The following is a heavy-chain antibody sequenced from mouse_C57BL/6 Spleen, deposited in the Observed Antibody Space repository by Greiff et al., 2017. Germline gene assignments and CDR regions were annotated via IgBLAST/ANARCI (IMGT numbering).Heavy chain of an antibody. CDR2: ISYDGSN. J-gene: IGHJ4*01. Sequence: EVKLEESGPGLVKPSQSLSLTCSVTGYSITSGYYWNWIRQFPGNKLEWMGYISYDGSNNYNPSLKNRISITRYTSKNQFFLKLNSVTTEDTATYYCALYDYEENAMDYWGQGTSVTVSS. CDR1: GYSITSGYY. CDR3: ALYDYEENAMDY. D-gene: IGHD2-4*01. V-gene: IGHV3-6*01.